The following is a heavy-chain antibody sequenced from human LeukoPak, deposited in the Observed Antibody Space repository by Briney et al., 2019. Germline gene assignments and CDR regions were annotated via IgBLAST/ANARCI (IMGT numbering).Heavy chain of an antibody. J-gene: IGHJ4*02. CDR1: GFTFSSYA. Sequence: GGSLRLSCAASGFTFSSYAMHWVRQAPGKGLEWVAVISYDGSNKYYADSVKGRFTIPRDNSKNTLYLQMNSLRAEDTAVYYCARVPYSSSWYYFDYWGQGTLVAVSS. V-gene: IGHV3-30-3*01. D-gene: IGHD6-6*01. CDR2: ISYDGSNK. CDR3: ARVPYSSSWYYFDY.